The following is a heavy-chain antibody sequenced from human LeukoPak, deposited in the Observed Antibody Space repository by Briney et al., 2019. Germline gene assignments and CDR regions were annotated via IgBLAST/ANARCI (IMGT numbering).Heavy chain of an antibody. D-gene: IGHD1-14*01. CDR2: IGTSGSI. V-gene: IGHV3-69-1*01. Sequence: PGGSLRLSCATSGFTFSDYTMNWVRQAPGKGLEWVSSIGTSGSIYYADSVRGRFTISRDNAKNSLYLQMDSLRAEDTAVYYCARRREPEIWGQGTMVIVSS. CDR1: GFTFSDYT. J-gene: IGHJ3*02. CDR3: ARRREPEI.